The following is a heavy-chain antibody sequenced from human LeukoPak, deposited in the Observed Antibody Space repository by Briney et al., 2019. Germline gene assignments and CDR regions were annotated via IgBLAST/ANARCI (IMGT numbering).Heavy chain of an antibody. Sequence: ASVKVSCKASGYTFTGYYMHWVRQAPGQGLEWMGWINPNSGGTNYAQKFQGRVTMTRDTSISTAHMELSRLRSDDTAVYYCARSGGGNYYDSSGYSAGYWGQGTLVTVSS. CDR3: ARSGGGNYYDSSGYSAGY. D-gene: IGHD3-22*01. CDR1: GYTFTGYY. J-gene: IGHJ4*02. V-gene: IGHV1-2*02. CDR2: INPNSGGT.